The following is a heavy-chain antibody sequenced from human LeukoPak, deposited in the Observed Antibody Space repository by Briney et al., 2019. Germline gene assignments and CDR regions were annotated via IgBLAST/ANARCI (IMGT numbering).Heavy chain of an antibody. D-gene: IGHD5-24*01. CDR1: GYTFTSYY. CDR2: IIPIFGTA. J-gene: IGHJ6*02. CDR3: ARVALGRRWLQTSYYYGMDV. V-gene: IGHV1-69*13. Sequence: GASVKVSCKASGYTFTSYYMHWVRQAPGQGLEWMGGIIPIFGTANYAQKFQGRVTITADESTSTAYMELSSLRSEDTAVYYCARVALGRRWLQTSYYYGMDVWGQGTTVTVSS.